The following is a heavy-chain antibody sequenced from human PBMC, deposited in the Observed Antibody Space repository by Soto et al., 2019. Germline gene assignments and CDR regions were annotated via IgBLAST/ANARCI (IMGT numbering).Heavy chain of an antibody. CDR3: ARGTGKSRTVSFDY. Sequence: QVQLVESGAGVVQPGRSLRLSCAASGFTFSGYAMHWVRQAPGKGLEWVAVISYDGSNKYYADSVKGRFTISRDNSNNAPNVEMNSLRVEDTAVYYCARGTGKSRTVSFDYWGQGTLITVSS. D-gene: IGHD3-10*01. J-gene: IGHJ4*02. CDR1: GFTFSGYA. CDR2: ISYDGSNK. V-gene: IGHV3-30-3*01.